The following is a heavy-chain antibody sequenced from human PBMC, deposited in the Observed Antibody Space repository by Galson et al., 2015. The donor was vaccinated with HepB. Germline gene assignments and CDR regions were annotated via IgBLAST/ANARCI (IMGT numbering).Heavy chain of an antibody. J-gene: IGHJ4*02. D-gene: IGHD1-1*01. Sequence: TLSLTCAVSGVSITIGGYSWSWIRQPPGQGLEWIGYIYHSGSAYYNPSLNSRVTISIDTSKNQFSLKLSSVTAADTAVYYCAGGYNWNEAGSVVLPDYWGQGTLVTVSS. CDR3: AGGYNWNEAGSVVLPDY. CDR1: GVSITIGGYS. CDR2: IYHSGSA. V-gene: IGHV4-30-2*01.